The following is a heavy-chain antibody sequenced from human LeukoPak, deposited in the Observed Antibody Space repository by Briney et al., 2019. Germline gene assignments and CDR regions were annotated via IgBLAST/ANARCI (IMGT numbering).Heavy chain of an antibody. V-gene: IGHV4-39*01. J-gene: IGHJ4*02. D-gene: IGHD3-22*01. CDR3: ARHEIVVIPNYFDY. Sequence: SETLSLTCTVSGGSISSSSYYWGWIRQPPGTGLEWIGSIYYSGSTYYNPPLKSRVTISVDTSKNQFSLKLSSVTAADTAVYYCARHEIVVIPNYFDYWGQGTLVTVSS. CDR1: GGSISSSSYY. CDR2: IYYSGST.